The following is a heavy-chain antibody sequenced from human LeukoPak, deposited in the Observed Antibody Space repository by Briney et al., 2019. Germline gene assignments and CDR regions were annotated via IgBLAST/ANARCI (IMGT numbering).Heavy chain of an antibody. CDR1: GGSISSYY. CDR3: ARLATSWYNWFDP. J-gene: IGHJ5*02. Sequence: SETLSLTCTVSGGSISSYYWSWIRQPPGKGLGWIGYIYTSGSTNYNPSLKSRVTISVDTSKNQFSLKLSSVTAADTAVYYCARLATSWYNWFDPWGQGTLVTVSS. V-gene: IGHV4-4*09. CDR2: IYTSGST. D-gene: IGHD2-15*01.